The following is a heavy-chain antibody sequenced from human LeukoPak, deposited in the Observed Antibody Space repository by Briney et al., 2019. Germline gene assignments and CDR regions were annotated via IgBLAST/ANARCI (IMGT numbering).Heavy chain of an antibody. J-gene: IGHJ4*02. CDR1: GFSFNIHG. D-gene: IGHD3-10*01. Sequence: GGSLRLSCVASGFSFNIHGMDWVRQAPGKGLEWVSGIGPSGTNTYYADSVKGRLTISRDISKNTLYVQMNSLRPEDTAVYYCARAAHRGFSFDYWGQGTLVTVSS. CDR3: ARAAHRGFSFDY. V-gene: IGHV3-23*01. CDR2: IGPSGTNT.